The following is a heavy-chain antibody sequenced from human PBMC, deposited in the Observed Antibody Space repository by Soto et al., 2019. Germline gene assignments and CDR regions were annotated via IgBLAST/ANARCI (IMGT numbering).Heavy chain of an antibody. CDR2: IYYRAKWFN. CDR3: VRGYCSAGGCELGPGFDY. Sequence: PSQTLSLTWAISGDSVSNNSAVWNWIRQSPSRGLVWLGRIYYRAKWFNEYAVSVKSRVTTTPDTSRNQFSLQLTSVTPEDTAVYYCVRGYCSAGGCELGPGFDYWGRGPLV. J-gene: IGHJ4*02. CDR1: GDSVSNNSAV. D-gene: IGHD7-27*01. V-gene: IGHV6-1*01.